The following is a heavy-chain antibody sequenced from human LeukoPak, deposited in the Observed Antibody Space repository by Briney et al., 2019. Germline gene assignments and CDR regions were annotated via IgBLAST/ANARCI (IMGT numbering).Heavy chain of an antibody. CDR1: GFTASSYT. D-gene: IGHD1-26*01. J-gene: IGHJ4*02. CDR2: ISRSTGSN. CDR3: AHESILGTTTDYFDY. V-gene: IGHV3-48*04. Sequence: RGGSLRLSCEAAGFTASSYTMHWLRQAPGKGLEWVSFISRSTGSNYYAVSVRGRSTISRDSAKNSVYMQRISLRAEDTAIYYCAHESILGTTTDYFDYWGQGTRVIVSS.